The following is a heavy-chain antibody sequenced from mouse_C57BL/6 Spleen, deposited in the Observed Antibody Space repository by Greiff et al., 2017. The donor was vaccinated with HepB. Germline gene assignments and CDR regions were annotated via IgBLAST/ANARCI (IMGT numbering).Heavy chain of an antibody. CDR1: GFTFSDYG. J-gene: IGHJ3*01. CDR2: ISSGSSTI. CDR3: ARTAKAKVWFAY. D-gene: IGHD3-2*02. Sequence: EVKVEESGGGLVKPGGSLKLSCAASGFTFSDYGMHWVRQAPEKGLEWVAYISSGSSTIYYADTVKGRFTISRDNAKNTLFLQMTSLRSEDTAMYYCARTAKAKVWFAYWGQGTLVTVSA. V-gene: IGHV5-17*01.